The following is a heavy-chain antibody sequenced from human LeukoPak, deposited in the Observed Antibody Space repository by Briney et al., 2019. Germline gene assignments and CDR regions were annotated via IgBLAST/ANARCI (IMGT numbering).Heavy chain of an antibody. V-gene: IGHV3-23*01. D-gene: IGHD3-10*01. CDR2: ISGSGGST. J-gene: IGHJ4*02. Sequence: SGGSLRLSCAASGFTFSSYAMSWVPQAPGKGLEWVSAISGSGGSTYYADSVKGRFTISRDNSKNTLYLRMNSLRAEDTAVYYCAKLWFGEFLVNYWGQGTLVTVSS. CDR3: AKLWFGEFLVNY. CDR1: GFTFSSYA.